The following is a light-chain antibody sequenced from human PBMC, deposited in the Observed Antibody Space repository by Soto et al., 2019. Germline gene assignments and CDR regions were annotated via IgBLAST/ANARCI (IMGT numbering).Light chain of an antibody. J-gene: IGKJ2*03. Sequence: DIQLTQSPSFLSASVGDRVTVSCRASQDISTSLAWFQQKAGKVAQLLVYPASTLQDVVPSRFSGSGYGTYFTLTINNLQPEDFATYYCQHIRTYPFRFGQGTKLDIK. CDR1: QDISTS. V-gene: IGKV1-9*01. CDR3: QHIRTYPFR. CDR2: PAS.